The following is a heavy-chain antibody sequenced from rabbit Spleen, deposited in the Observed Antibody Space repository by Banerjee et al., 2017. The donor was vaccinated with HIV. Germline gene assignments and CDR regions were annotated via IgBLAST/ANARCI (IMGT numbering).Heavy chain of an antibody. V-gene: IGHV1S45*01. CDR2: IRGGSSGST. CDR1: GFSFSDRDV. D-gene: IGHD8-1*01. Sequence: QEQLVESGGGLVQPEGSLTLTCKASGFSFSDRDVMCWVRQAPGKGLEWIACIRGGSSGSTYYATWAKGRFTISKTSSTTVTLQMTSLTAADTATYLCVRSDAGDSWYTMTQMYLWGQGTLVTVS. CDR3: VRSDAGDSWYTMTQMYL. J-gene: IGHJ3*01.